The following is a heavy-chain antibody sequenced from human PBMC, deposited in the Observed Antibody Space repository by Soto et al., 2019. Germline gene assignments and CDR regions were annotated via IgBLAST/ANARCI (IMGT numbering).Heavy chain of an antibody. CDR2: ISASGANT. V-gene: IGHV3-23*01. Sequence: EVQLLESGGGLVQPGGSLRLSCTASGITFNNYALSWVRQAPGKGLEWVSGISASGANTFYADSVKGRFTISRDNSKNTLSLQVNSLRADDTAVYYCAKVHGGGTSTSTSYFDYWGRGTLVTVSS. CDR3: AKVHGGGTSTSTSYFDY. J-gene: IGHJ4*02. CDR1: GITFNNYA. D-gene: IGHD1-1*01.